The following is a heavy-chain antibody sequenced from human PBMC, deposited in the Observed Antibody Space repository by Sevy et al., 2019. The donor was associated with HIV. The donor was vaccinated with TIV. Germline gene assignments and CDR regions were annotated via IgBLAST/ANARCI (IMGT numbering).Heavy chain of an antibody. Sequence: GGSLRLSCAASGFTFNNYAMHWVRQAPGKGLEWVAVISYDGSNNNYADSVKGRFTISRDNSKNTLYLQMNSLRAEDTAVYYCAKSLRLDVWGQGTTVTVSS. V-gene: IGHV3-30-3*02. CDR3: AKSLRLDV. CDR1: GFTFNNYA. J-gene: IGHJ6*02. CDR2: ISYDGSNN.